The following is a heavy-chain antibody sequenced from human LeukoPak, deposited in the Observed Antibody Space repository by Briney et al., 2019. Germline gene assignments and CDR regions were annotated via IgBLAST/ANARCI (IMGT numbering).Heavy chain of an antibody. V-gene: IGHV1-18*01. CDR2: IGPYNGNT. CDR1: GYTFTSYG. CDR3: ARDQDSLVRGVIGY. Sequence: ASVKVSCKASGYTFTSYGVSWVRQAPGQGLEWMGWIGPYNGNTNYAQNLQGRVTMTTDTSTSTAYMELGSLGSDDTAVYYCARDQDSLVRGVIGYWGQGTLVTVSS. J-gene: IGHJ4*02. D-gene: IGHD3-10*01.